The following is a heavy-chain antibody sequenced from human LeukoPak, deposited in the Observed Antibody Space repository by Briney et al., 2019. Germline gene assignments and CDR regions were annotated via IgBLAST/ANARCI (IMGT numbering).Heavy chain of an antibody. Sequence: SETLSLTCTVSGGSISSGSYYWSWIRQPAGKGLEWIGRIYTSGSTNYNPSLKSRVTISVDTSKNQFSLKLSSVTAADTAVYYCARSKVRGVISKDWFDPWGQGTLVTVSS. CDR2: IYTSGST. CDR3: ARSKVRGVISKDWFDP. V-gene: IGHV4-61*02. D-gene: IGHD3-10*01. J-gene: IGHJ5*02. CDR1: GGSISSGSYY.